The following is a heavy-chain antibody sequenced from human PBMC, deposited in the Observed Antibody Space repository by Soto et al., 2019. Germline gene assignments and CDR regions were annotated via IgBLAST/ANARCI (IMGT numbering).Heavy chain of an antibody. J-gene: IGHJ6*02. CDR2: IVVGSGNT. CDR3: AAEGSLYQLLFASRYYYYGMDV. Sequence: PVKVSCKASGVTFTSSAVQWVRQARGQRLGWIGWIVVGSGNTNYAQKSQERVTITRDMSTSTAYMELSSLRSEDTAVYYCAAEGSLYQLLFASRYYYYGMDVWGQGTTVTVSS. V-gene: IGHV1-58*01. D-gene: IGHD2-2*01. CDR1: GVTFTSSA.